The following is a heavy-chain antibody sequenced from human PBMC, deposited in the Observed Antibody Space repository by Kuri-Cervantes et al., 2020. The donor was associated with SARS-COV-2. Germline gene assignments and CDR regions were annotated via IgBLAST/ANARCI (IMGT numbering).Heavy chain of an antibody. V-gene: IGHV3-21*04. Sequence: GESLKISCAASGFSLSRYTMNWVRQAPGKALEWVSSISGSGSYIYYADSVKGRFTISKESGENSLYLQMNSLRADDTAVYYCARVRITIFGVVTPNYWYFDLWGRGTLVTVSS. J-gene: IGHJ2*01. CDR2: ISGSGSYI. CDR1: GFSLSRYT. CDR3: ARVRITIFGVVTPNYWYFDL. D-gene: IGHD3-3*01.